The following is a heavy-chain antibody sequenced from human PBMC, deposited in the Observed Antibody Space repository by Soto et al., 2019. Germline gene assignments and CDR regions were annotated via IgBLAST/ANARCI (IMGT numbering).Heavy chain of an antibody. D-gene: IGHD3-9*01. CDR2: ISGSGGST. CDR3: AKVIVLRYFDP. V-gene: IGHV3-23*01. J-gene: IGHJ5*02. Sequence: GGSLRLSCAASGFTFSSYGMHWVRQAPGKGLEWVAVISGSGGSTYYADSVKGRFTISRDNSKNTLYLQMNSLRAEDTAVYYCAKVIVLRYFDPWGQGTLVTVSS. CDR1: GFTFSSYG.